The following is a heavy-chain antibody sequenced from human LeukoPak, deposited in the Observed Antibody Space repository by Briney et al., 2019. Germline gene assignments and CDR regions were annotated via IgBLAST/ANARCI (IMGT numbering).Heavy chain of an antibody. V-gene: IGHV3-23*01. CDR1: GFTFSTYA. CDR3: ARAWSDYYDSSGYYSAGDYYGMDV. CDR2: ISGTGGST. J-gene: IGHJ6*02. Sequence: PGGSLTLSCAASGFTFSTYAMSWVRQAPGKGLEWVSVISGTGGSTYYADSVKGRFTISRDNSKNTLYLQMNSLRAEDTAVYYCARAWSDYYDSSGYYSAGDYYGMDVWGQGTTVTVSS. D-gene: IGHD3-22*01.